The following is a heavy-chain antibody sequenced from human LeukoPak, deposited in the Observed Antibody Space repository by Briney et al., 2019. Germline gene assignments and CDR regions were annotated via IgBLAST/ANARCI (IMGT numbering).Heavy chain of an antibody. D-gene: IGHD3-22*01. Sequence: GKSLRLSCVASGFSFTSYGMHWVRQAPGKGLEWVAVIWYDGSNEDYGDSVKGRFTISRDNSKNTLYLQMNSLRAEDTAVYYCARDARFDSSGYYSPNLRYASDIWAEGQWSPSLQ. CDR3: ARDARFDSSGYYSPNLRYASDI. CDR2: IWYDGSNE. J-gene: IGHJ3*02. CDR1: GFSFTSYG. V-gene: IGHV3-33*01.